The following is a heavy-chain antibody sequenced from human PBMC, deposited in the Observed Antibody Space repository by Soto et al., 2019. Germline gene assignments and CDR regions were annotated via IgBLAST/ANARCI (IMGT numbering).Heavy chain of an antibody. V-gene: IGHV1-46*01. CDR3: ARDKPFSAGY. D-gene: IGHD3-3*02. CDR1: GYTFLDFY. CDR2: INPSGGGT. Sequence: QVQLVQSGTEVKKPGASVKVSCKASGYTFLDFYIHWVRQAPGQGLEWMGFINPSGGGTTYAQKFQGRLTMTRDTSTSTVYRELLSLSSEDPAIYYCARDKPFSAGYWGQGTLVT. J-gene: IGHJ4*02.